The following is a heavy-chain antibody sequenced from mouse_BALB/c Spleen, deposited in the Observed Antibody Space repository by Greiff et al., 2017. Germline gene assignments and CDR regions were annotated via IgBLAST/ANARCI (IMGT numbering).Heavy chain of an antibody. CDR1: GFTFSSFG. V-gene: IGHV5-17*02. CDR2: ISSGSSTI. CDR3: ARSRSSYFDY. Sequence: EVQLVESGGGLVQPGGSRKLSCAASGFTFSSFGMHWVRQAPEKGLEWVAYISSGSSTIYYADTVKGRFTISRDNPKNTLFLQMTSLRSEDTAMYYCARSRSSYFDYWGQGTTLTVSS. J-gene: IGHJ2*01. D-gene: IGHD1-1*01.